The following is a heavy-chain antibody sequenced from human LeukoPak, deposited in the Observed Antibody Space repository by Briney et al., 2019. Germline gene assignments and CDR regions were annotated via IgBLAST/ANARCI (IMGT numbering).Heavy chain of an antibody. J-gene: IGHJ5*02. CDR1: GYFISSGYY. V-gene: IGHV4-38-2*02. CDR2: IHHSGST. D-gene: IGHD3-10*01. Sequence: SETLSLTCSVSGYFISSGYYWGWFRQPPGKGLEWIANIHHSGSTYYNPSLKSRVTISVDTSKNQFSLNLTSVTAADTAMYFCARRTRAGGLDWFDPWGQGTLVTVSS. CDR3: ARRTRAGGLDWFDP.